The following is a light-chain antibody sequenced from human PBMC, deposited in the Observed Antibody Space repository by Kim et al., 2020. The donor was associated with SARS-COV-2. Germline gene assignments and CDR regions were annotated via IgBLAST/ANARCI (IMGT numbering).Light chain of an antibody. CDR3: QQHSDWPPSLT. J-gene: IGKJ4*01. V-gene: IGKV3-11*01. CDR2: DVS. CDR1: QSVKSP. Sequence: SPGERAPLSCRASQSVKSPVGWYQQKPGQAPRRLRYDVSKRATGIPARFSGSGFGTDFTLTISRLETEDFAVYYCQQHSDWPPSLTFGGGTKLE.